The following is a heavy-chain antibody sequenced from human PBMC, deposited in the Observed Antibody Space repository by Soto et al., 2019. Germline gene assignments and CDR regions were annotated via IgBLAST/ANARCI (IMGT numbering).Heavy chain of an antibody. J-gene: IGHJ4*02. CDR3: TVSPAAAGFDY. CDR2: IRSKANSYAT. Sequence: GGSLRLSCAASGFTFSGSAMHWVRQASGKGLEWVGRIRSKANSYATAYAASVKGRFTISRDDSKNTAYLKMNSLKTEDTAVYYCTVSPAAAGFDYWGQGTLVTVSS. D-gene: IGHD6-13*01. V-gene: IGHV3-73*01. CDR1: GFTFSGSA.